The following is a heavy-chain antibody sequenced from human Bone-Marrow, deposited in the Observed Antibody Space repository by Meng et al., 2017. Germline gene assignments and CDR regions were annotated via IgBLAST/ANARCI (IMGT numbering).Heavy chain of an antibody. J-gene: IGHJ3*02. CDR3: ARQWELLHDDFDI. D-gene: IGHD1-26*01. V-gene: IGHV3-21*01. CDR2: ISDSSPYK. CDR1: GFTFSSYT. Sequence: GGSLRLSCAASGFTFSSYTMNWVRQAPGKGLEWVSSISDSSPYKYYADSVKGRFTVSRDNSKNSLYLQMNSLRAEDTAVYYCARQWELLHDDFDIWGQGTMVTVSS.